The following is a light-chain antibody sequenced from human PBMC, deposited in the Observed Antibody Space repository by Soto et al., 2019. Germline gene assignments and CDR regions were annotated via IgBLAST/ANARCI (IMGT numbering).Light chain of an antibody. V-gene: IGKV1-5*03. CDR2: KAS. CDR3: QHYNSYSEA. J-gene: IGKJ1*01. CDR1: QSISSY. Sequence: DSQMTQSPASLSASVGDRVTIACRASQSISSYLNWYQQKPGKAPKLLIYKASTLKSGVPSRFSGSGSGTEFTLTISSLQPDDFATYYCQHYNSYSEAFGRGTKVDIK.